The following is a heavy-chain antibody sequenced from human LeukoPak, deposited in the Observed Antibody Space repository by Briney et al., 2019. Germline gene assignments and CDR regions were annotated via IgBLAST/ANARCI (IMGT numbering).Heavy chain of an antibody. J-gene: IGHJ3*02. V-gene: IGHV1-24*01. CDR2: FDPEDGET. CDR1: GYTLTELS. CDR3: ARDKSAQDSSGYWAAFDI. D-gene: IGHD3-22*01. Sequence: GASVTVSCKVSGYTLTELSMHWVRQAPGKGLEWMGGFDPEDGETIYAQKFQGRVTMTEDTSTDTAYMELSSLRSEDTAVYYCARDKSAQDSSGYWAAFDIWGQGTMVTVSS.